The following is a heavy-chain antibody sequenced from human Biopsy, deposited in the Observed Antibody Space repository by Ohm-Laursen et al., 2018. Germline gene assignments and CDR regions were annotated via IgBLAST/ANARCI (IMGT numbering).Heavy chain of an antibody. CDR1: GESFNGYY. CDR3: VRGVDYYDPYHYYALDV. CDR2: INHSGRT. J-gene: IGHJ6*02. V-gene: IGHV4-34*01. Sequence: SQTLSLTCAVRGESFNGYYWSWIRQTPGKGLEWIGEINHSGRTNYNPSLKSRVTISVDTSKNQFSLKVRSVTAADTAVYYCVRGVDYYDPYHYYALDVWGQGTTVTVSS. D-gene: IGHD3-22*01.